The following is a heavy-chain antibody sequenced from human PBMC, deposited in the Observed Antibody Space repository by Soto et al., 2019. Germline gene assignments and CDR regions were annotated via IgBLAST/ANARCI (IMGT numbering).Heavy chain of an antibody. CDR1: GGSSSGGSYY. J-gene: IGHJ5*02. CDR2: IYYTGST. Sequence: SETLSLTCTVSGGSSSGGSYYWGWIRQPPGKGLEWIGSIYYTGSTYYNPSLKSRVTISVDTLNNQFSLKLRSVSAADTAVYYCARHSDSNNRPRFDPWGQGTLVTVSS. D-gene: IGHD1-20*01. V-gene: IGHV4-39*01. CDR3: ARHSDSNNRPRFDP.